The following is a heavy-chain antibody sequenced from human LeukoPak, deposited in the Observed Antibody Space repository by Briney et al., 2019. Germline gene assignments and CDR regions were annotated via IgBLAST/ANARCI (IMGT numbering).Heavy chain of an antibody. J-gene: IGHJ5*02. D-gene: IGHD2-2*01. CDR2: IYFRGST. V-gene: IGHV4-61*01. CDR1: GGSVSSGSYY. Sequence: SETLSLTCTVSGGSVSSGSYYWSWIRQPPGKGLEWIGYIYFRGSTSYNPSLKSRVTISVDTSKNQFSLELSSVTAADTAVYYCARVGPAADRGNNWFDPWGQGTLVTVSS. CDR3: ARVGPAADRGNNWFDP.